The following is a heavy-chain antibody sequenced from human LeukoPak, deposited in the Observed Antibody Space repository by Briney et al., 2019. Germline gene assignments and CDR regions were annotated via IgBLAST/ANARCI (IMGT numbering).Heavy chain of an antibody. CDR3: MRDYYGSGNNGFDP. J-gene: IGHJ5*02. V-gene: IGHV4-4*07. CDR1: GGSISSYY. Sequence: SETLSLTCAVSGGSISSYYWSWIRRPAGKGLEWIGRIYTSGSTNYNPSLKSRVTMSVDTSKNQFSLKLSSVTAADTAVYYCMRDYYGSGNNGFDPWGQGTLVTVSS. CDR2: IYTSGST. D-gene: IGHD3-10*01.